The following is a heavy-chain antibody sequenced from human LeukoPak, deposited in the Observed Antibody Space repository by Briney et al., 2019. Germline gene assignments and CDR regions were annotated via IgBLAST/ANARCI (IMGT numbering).Heavy chain of an antibody. J-gene: IGHJ4*02. Sequence: QSGGSLRLSCAASGFTFSNYAMSWVRQTPEKGLEWVSAITADGGDTFHADSVKGRFTISRDNSRSTLFLQMDSLRADDTALYHCVKGSKTSRPYYFDYWGQGALVTVSS. CDR2: ITADGGDT. CDR1: GFTFSNYA. V-gene: IGHV3-23*01. CDR3: VKGSKTSRPYYFDY.